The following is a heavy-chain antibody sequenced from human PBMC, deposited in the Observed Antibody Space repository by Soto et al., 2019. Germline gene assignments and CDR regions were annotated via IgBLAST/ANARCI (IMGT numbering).Heavy chain of an antibody. CDR1: GFTFSSYG. J-gene: IGHJ4*02. D-gene: IGHD6-13*01. Sequence: GGSLRLSCTASGFTFSSYGTNWVRQAPGKGLEWVSSISSSSSTIYYADSVRGRFTFSRDNAKNSLYLQMNSMRDGDTPVYYCVRQISVAGGHLDYWGQGPLVTVSS. V-gene: IGHV3-48*02. CDR2: ISSSSSTI. CDR3: VRQISVAGGHLDY.